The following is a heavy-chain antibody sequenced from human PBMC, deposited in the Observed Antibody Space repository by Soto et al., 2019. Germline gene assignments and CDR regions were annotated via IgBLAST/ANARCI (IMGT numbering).Heavy chain of an antibody. J-gene: IGHJ4*02. V-gene: IGHV3-30*18. CDR1: GFTFSSYG. D-gene: IGHD6-13*01. CDR3: AKERYSSSWYLSFDY. Sequence: QVQLVESGGGVVQPGRSLRLSCAASGFTFSSYGMHWVRQAPGKGLEWVAVISYDGSNKYYADSVKGRFTISRDNSKNTLYLQMNSLRAEDTAVYYCAKERYSSSWYLSFDYWGQGTLVTVSS. CDR2: ISYDGSNK.